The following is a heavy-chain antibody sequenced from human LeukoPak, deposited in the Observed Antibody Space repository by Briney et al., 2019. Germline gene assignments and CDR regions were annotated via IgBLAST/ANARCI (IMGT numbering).Heavy chain of an antibody. Sequence: GGSLRLSCAASGLTFSSYGMSWVRQAPGKGLEWVSVISGSGDGTYYADSVKGRFTISRDNSKNTLYLQMNSLRAEDTAVYYCAREGSYFDWLSNYGMDVWGQGTTVTVSS. CDR2: ISGSGDGT. CDR3: AREGSYFDWLSNYGMDV. CDR1: GLTFSSYG. V-gene: IGHV3-23*01. D-gene: IGHD3-9*01. J-gene: IGHJ6*02.